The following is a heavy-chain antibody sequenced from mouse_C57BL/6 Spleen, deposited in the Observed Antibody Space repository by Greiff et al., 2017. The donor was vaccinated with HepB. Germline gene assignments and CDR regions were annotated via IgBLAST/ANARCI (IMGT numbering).Heavy chain of an antibody. J-gene: IGHJ1*03. V-gene: IGHV1-81*01. CDR1: GYTFTSYG. D-gene: IGHD1-1*01. CDR3: ARFITTVVATNWYFDV. CDR2: IYPRSGNT. Sequence: QVQLQHSGAELARPGASVKLSCKASGYTFTSYGISWVKQRTGQGLEWIGEIYPRSGNTYYNEKFKGKATLTADKSSSTAYMELRSLTSEDSAVYFCARFITTVVATNWYFDVWGTGTTVTVSS.